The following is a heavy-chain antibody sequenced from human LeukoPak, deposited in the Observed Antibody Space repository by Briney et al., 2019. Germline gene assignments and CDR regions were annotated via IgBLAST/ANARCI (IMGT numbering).Heavy chain of an antibody. V-gene: IGHV4-39*01. J-gene: IGHJ4*02. CDR1: GGSISSSSYY. CDR2: IYYSGST. D-gene: IGHD6-19*01. Sequence: SETLSLTCTVSGGSISSSSYYWGWIRQPPGKGLEWIGSIYYSGSTYYNPSLKSRATISVDTSKNQFSLKLSSVTAADTAVYYCARSPYSSGWYADYWGQGTLVTVSS. CDR3: ARSPYSSGWYADY.